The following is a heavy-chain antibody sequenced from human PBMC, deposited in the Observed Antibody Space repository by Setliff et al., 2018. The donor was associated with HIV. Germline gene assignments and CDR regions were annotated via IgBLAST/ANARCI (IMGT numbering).Heavy chain of an antibody. D-gene: IGHD5-18*01. CDR3: ARDMQDNNSFGPNSNLGY. Sequence: ASVKVSCKSSGYTFSNYALHWVRQAPGQRLEWMGWINTANANTKYSQKFQGRVTITRDTSAGTAYMELSSLRSEDTAVYFCARDMQDNNSFGPNSNLGYWGQGTQVTVSS. V-gene: IGHV1-3*04. CDR1: GYTFSNYA. J-gene: IGHJ4*02. CDR2: INTANANT.